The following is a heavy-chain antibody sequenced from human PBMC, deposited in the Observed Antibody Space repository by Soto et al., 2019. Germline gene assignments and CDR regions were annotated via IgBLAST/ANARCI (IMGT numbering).Heavy chain of an antibody. V-gene: IGHV6-1*01. CDR1: GDSVSIYSGA. Sequence: SQTLSLTCVISGDSVSIYSGAWNWIRQSPSRGLEWLGRTYYRSKWYYDYAESVKSRIIISVDTSKNQFSLQLNSVTPEDAAVYYCANDPGHSLDYWRQGIQVPVSS. CDR2: TYYRSKWYY. J-gene: IGHJ4*02. D-gene: IGHD3-3*01. CDR3: ANDPGHSLDY.